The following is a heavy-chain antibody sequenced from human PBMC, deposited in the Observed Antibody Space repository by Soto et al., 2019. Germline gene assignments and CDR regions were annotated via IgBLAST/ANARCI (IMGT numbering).Heavy chain of an antibody. D-gene: IGHD1-26*01. J-gene: IGHJ4*02. V-gene: IGHV4-59*01. CDR1: GGSISSYY. CDR2: IYYSGST. Sequence: PSETLSLTCTVSGGSISSYYWSWIRQPPGKGLEWIGYIYYSGSTNYNPSLKSRVTISVDTSKNQFSLKLSSVTAADTAVYYCECVEYSGSFNYFDYWGQGTLVTVSS. CDR3: ECVEYSGSFNYFDY.